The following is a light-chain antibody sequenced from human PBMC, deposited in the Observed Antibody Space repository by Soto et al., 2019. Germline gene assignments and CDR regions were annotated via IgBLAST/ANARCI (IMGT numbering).Light chain of an antibody. Sequence: DIQMSQSPSSLSASVGDRVTITCRASQGIRNDLAWYQQKPGKAPKRLIYAASSLRSGVPSRFSGNGSGTEFTLTISSLQPEDFATYYCLQHNTFPLTFGQGTKVDIK. CDR1: QGIRND. V-gene: IGKV1-17*01. CDR3: LQHNTFPLT. J-gene: IGKJ1*01. CDR2: AAS.